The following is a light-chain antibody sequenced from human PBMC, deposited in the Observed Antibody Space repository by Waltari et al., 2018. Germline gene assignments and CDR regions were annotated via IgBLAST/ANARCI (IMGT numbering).Light chain of an antibody. CDR2: AAS. CDR3: QQSYSTPMYT. J-gene: IGKJ2*01. CDR1: QSISSY. Sequence: DIQMTQSPSSLSASVGDRVTITCRASQSISSYLNWYQQKPGKAPKPLIHAASSLQSGVPSRFSGSGSGTDFTLTISSLQPEDFATYYCQQSYSTPMYTFGQGTKLEIK. V-gene: IGKV1-39*01.